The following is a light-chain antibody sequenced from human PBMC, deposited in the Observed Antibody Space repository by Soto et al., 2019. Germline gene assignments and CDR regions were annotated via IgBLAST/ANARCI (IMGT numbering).Light chain of an antibody. CDR1: QSVSSSY. Sequence: EIVLTQSPGALSLSPGERATLSCRASQSVSSSYLAWYQQKPGQAPRLLIFGASTRATGIPARFSGSGSGTEFILTISSLQPDDFATYYCQQYNSSSPETFGQGTKVDIK. V-gene: IGKV3-20*01. J-gene: IGKJ1*01. CDR3: QQYNSSSPET. CDR2: GAS.